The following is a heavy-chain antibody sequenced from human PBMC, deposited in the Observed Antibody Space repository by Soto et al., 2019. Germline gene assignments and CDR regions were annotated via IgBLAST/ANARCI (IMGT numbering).Heavy chain of an antibody. CDR3: ARGIYYDILTGDPVFDY. D-gene: IGHD3-9*01. CDR1: GFSFSNYG. J-gene: IGHJ4*02. Sequence: PLRLSCAASGFSFSNYGMHRVRQAPGKGLEWLAVISSDGSSQYYGDSVKGRLTISRADSKNTLYLQMHSLRPEDTAVYYCARGIYYDILTGDPVFDYWGQGTLVTVSS. V-gene: IGHV3-30*03. CDR2: ISSDGSSQ.